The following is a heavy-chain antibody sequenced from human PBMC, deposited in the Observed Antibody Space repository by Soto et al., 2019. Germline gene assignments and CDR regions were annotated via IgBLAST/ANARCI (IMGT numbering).Heavy chain of an antibody. CDR3: ARWGTMIVVVITSGFDY. Sequence: SETLPLTCAVSGGSFSGYYWSWIRQPPGKGLEWIGEINHSGSTNYNPSLKSRITMSVDTSKNQFYLKLSSVTAADTAVYYCARWGTMIVVVITSGFDYWGQGTLVTVSS. V-gene: IGHV4-34*10. CDR2: INHSGST. J-gene: IGHJ4*02. D-gene: IGHD3-22*01. CDR1: GGSFSGYY.